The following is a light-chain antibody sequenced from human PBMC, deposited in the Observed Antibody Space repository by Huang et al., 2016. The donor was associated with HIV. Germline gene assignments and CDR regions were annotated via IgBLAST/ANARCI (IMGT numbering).Light chain of an antibody. Sequence: EVMLTQSPSILSLSLGGTCTISCKASPSVGSYVAWYQQRPGQSPRLLLYDTANRAAGIPTRFSGSGSGTDFTLTISGLESGDLGVFYCQQRSTWPLTFGGGTKVA. J-gene: IGKJ4*01. CDR1: PSVGSY. CDR2: DTA. CDR3: QQRSTWPLT. V-gene: IGKV3-11*01.